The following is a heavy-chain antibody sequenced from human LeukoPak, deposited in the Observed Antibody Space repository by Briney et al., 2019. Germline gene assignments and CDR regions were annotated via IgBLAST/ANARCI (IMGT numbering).Heavy chain of an antibody. J-gene: IGHJ6*03. D-gene: IGHD4-11*01. V-gene: IGHV3-21*06. CDR2: ITSSSSHI. CDR3: ARVKMGATVTTFHYYCMDV. CDR1: GFTFSRNS. Sequence: GGSLRLSCEASGFTFSRNSMDWVRQAPGKGLERVSSITSSSSHIYYADSVKGRFTISRDNAKNSVYLQMNSLRAEDTAVYYCARVKMGATVTTFHYYCMDVWGVGTTVTVSS.